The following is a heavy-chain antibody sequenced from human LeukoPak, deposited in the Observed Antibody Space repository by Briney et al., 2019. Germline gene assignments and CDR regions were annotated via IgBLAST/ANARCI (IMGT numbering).Heavy chain of an antibody. J-gene: IGHJ6*03. Sequence: SETLSLTCTVSGGSISSSSYYWGWIRQPPGKGLEWIGSIYYSGSTYYNPSLKSRVTISVDTSKNQFSLKLSSVTAADTAVYYCASLAAARRDYYYYYYMDVWGKGTTVTVSS. CDR2: IYYSGST. CDR3: ASLAAARRDYYYYYYMDV. CDR1: GGSISSSSYY. V-gene: IGHV4-39*01. D-gene: IGHD6-13*01.